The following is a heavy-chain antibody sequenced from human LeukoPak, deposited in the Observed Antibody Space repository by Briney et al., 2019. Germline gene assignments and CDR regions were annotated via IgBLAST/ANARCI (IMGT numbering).Heavy chain of an antibody. V-gene: IGHV3-23*01. CDR3: AKAPPAATNYYYGMDV. Sequence: PGGSLRLSCAAPGFTFNNYAMTWVRQAPGKGLEWVSAVSGRGDATYYADSVKGRFTISRDDSKNTLYLQMNSLRAEDTAVYRCAKAPPAATNYYYGMDVWGQGTTVTVSS. D-gene: IGHD2-15*01. CDR1: GFTFNNYA. CDR2: VSGRGDAT. J-gene: IGHJ6*02.